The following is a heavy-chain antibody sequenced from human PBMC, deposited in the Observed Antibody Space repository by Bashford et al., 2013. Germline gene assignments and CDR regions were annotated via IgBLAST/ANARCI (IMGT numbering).Heavy chain of an antibody. D-gene: IGHD3-22*01. J-gene: IGHJ4*02. CDR3: AAESGAGYYDSSGAMDY. CDR2: IIPILGIA. V-gene: IGHV1-69*04. Sequence: WVRQAPGQGLEWMGRIIPILGIANYAQKFQERVTITRDMSTSTAYMELSSLRSEDTAVYYCAAESGAGYYDSSGAMDYWGQGTLVTVSS.